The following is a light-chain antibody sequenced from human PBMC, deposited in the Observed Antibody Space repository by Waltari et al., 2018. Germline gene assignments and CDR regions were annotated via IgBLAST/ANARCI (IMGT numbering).Light chain of an antibody. J-gene: IGLJ3*02. V-gene: IGLV2-14*03. CDR2: DVT. Sequence: QSALTQPASVSGSPGQSITISCTGTSSDVGVYNYVSWFQQHPDKASSLLIFDVTNRPSGVSNRFSGSKSGNTASLTISGLQAEDEADYYCSSYTSRATWVFGGGTRLAVL. CDR3: SSYTSRATWV. CDR1: SSDVGVYNY.